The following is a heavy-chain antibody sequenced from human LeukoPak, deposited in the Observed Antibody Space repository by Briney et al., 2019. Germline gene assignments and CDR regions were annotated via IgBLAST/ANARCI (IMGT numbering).Heavy chain of an antibody. Sequence: KTSETLSLTCTVSGGSVSSRTYYWGWIRQPPGKGLEWIGSVFYSGTTYYNPSLKSRVTISVDTSKNQFSLNLSSVTAADTAVYYCARGLPRNDFWSGFATYWFDPWGRGTLVTVSS. CDR1: GGSVSSRTYY. J-gene: IGHJ5*02. D-gene: IGHD3-3*01. V-gene: IGHV4-39*01. CDR2: VFYSGTT. CDR3: ARGLPRNDFWSGFATYWFDP.